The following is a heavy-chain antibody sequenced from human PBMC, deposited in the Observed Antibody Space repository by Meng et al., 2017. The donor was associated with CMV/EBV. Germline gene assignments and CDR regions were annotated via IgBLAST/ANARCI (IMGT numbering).Heavy chain of an antibody. CDR2: ISGYNHKT. CDR3: ARGRSGYSSSSARY. CDR1: GYTVSSYG. J-gene: IGHJ4*02. D-gene: IGHD6-13*01. Sequence: ASVQVSCKTSGYTVSSYGINWVRQATGQGLEWMGSISGYNHKTKHAQNFQGRLSMTIDTSTSIAYMELTSLRSDDTAIYYCARGRSGYSSSSARYWGQGTLVTVSS. V-gene: IGHV1-18*01.